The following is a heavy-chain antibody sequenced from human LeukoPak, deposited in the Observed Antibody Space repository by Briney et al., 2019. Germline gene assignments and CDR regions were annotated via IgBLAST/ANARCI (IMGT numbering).Heavy chain of an antibody. CDR1: GFTFSSYS. V-gene: IGHV3-48*02. D-gene: IGHD5-18*01. CDR2: ISSSSSTI. CDR3: ARVPRGYSYGYLSDY. Sequence: GGSLRLSCAASGFTFSSYSMNWVRQAPGKGLEWVSYISSSSSTIYYADFVKGRFTISRDNAKNSLYLQMNSLRDEDTAVYYCARVPRGYSYGYLSDYWGQGTLVTVSS. J-gene: IGHJ4*02.